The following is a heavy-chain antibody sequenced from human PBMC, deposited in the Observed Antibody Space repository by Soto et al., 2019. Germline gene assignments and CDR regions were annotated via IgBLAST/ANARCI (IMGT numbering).Heavy chain of an antibody. CDR3: ARGGAARSRGVIGGLDY. J-gene: IGHJ4*01. CDR1: GGAFNGYY. Sequence: PSETLSLTCAVSGGAFNGYYWTWIRQSPGKGLEWIGEINHSGRTDSNPSLKSRVTMSIDTSKKVFSLNLASVTAADTAVYFCARGGAARSRGVIGGLDYWGQETVVNISS. V-gene: IGHV4-34*01. D-gene: IGHD3-10*01. CDR2: INHSGRT.